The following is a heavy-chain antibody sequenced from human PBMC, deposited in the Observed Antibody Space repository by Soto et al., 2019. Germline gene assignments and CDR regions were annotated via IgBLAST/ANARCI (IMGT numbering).Heavy chain of an antibody. V-gene: IGHV1-69*06. D-gene: IGHD5-18*01. CDR1: GGTFSSYA. CDR3: ARVGGTGGYTYGLDY. CDR2: IIPVFGTG. Sequence: QVQLVQSGAEVKKPGSSVKVSCKASGGTFSSYAISWVRQAPGQGLEWMGGIIPVFGTGIYAQKFQGRVTITADKCTNTAYMELSSLRSEDTAVYFCARVGGTGGYTYGLDYWGQGTLVTVSS. J-gene: IGHJ4*02.